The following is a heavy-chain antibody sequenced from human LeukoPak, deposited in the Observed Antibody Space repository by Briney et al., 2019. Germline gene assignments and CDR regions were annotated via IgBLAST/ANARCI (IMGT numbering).Heavy chain of an antibody. D-gene: IGHD4-17*01. Sequence: GGSLRLSCAASRFTFSSFAMHWVRQAPGKGLEWVADIWYNGSNKYYAESVKGRFTISRDNSRNTLYLQMNSLRAEDTAVYYCSRGGYGDYNNWFDPWGQGTLVIVSS. CDR1: RFTFSSFA. CDR3: SRGGYGDYNNWFDP. V-gene: IGHV3-33*01. J-gene: IGHJ5*02. CDR2: IWYNGSNK.